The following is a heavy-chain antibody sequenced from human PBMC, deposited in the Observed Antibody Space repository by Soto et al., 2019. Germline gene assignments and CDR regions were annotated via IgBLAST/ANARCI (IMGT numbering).Heavy chain of an antibody. V-gene: IGHV4-39*02. J-gene: IGHJ4*02. CDR3: ARDQAKLCLDY. CDR1: GGSISTGSYY. D-gene: IGHD2-15*01. CDR2: IYYSGST. Sequence: SETLSLTCSVSGGSISTGSYYWGWIRQPPGKGLEWIGSIYYSGSTYYNPSLKSRVTISVDTSRNQFSLKLNSVTAADTAVYYGARDQAKLCLDYWGQGTLVTVSS.